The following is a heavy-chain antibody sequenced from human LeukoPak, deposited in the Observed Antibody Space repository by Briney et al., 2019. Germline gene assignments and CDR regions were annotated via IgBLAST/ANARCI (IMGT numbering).Heavy chain of an antibody. Sequence: ASVKVSCKASAYTFNVYHLHWVRQAPGQGLEWMGWINSNSGATDSAPQFHGRVTMTRDKSITTAYMELSRLTFDDTAVYYCARGSGRAAAGLDYWGRGIPVTVSS. CDR1: AYTFNVYH. D-gene: IGHD6-25*01. CDR3: ARGSGRAAAGLDY. J-gene: IGHJ4*02. CDR2: INSNSGAT. V-gene: IGHV1-2*02.